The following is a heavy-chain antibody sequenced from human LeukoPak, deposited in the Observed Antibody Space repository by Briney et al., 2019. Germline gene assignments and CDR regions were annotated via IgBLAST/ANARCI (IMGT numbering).Heavy chain of an antibody. CDR1: GGSTVPYY. CDR3: ARQGRIPGHAVPVPDGPATEYSYYYMDV. D-gene: IGHD4-11*01. V-gene: IGHV4-4*07. J-gene: IGHJ6*03. CDR2: IYIGGGT. Sequence: PSETLSPTCTVSGGSTVPYYLSCVGQPARKGLDWLGHIYIGGGTKYNPSLKSRVTVLLDRSMNQFSLRLTSVTAADTAVYYCARQGRIPGHAVPVPDGPATEYSYYYMDVWGNGTTVTVSS.